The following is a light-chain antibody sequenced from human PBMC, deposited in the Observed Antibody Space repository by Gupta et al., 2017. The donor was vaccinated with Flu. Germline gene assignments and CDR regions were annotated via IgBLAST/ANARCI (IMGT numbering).Light chain of an antibody. Sequence: DIQVTQSPSSVSASVGDRVTVTCRVSQVIYSLLGWYQQKPGHAPKLLIYPAHTLQPGVPSRFSGSGSETDFTLTIYNLQPEDAAVYYCQQAYSFPLTFGGGSKVEIK. V-gene: IGKV1-12*01. CDR2: PAH. CDR1: QVIYSL. J-gene: IGKJ4*01. CDR3: QQAYSFPLT.